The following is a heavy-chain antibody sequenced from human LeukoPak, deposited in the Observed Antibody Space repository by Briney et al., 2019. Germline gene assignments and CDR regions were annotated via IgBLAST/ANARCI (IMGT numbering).Heavy chain of an antibody. CDR2: IYHSGSP. V-gene: IGHV4-4*02. Sequence: SGTLSLTCAVSGGSISSNNWWGWVRQPPGKGLEWIGEIYHSGSPNYNPSLKSRVTISVDTSKNQFSLKLSSVTAADTAVYYCARGRLVGATYKRGFDYWGQGTLVTVSS. CDR3: ARGRLVGATYKRGFDY. CDR1: GGSISSNNW. J-gene: IGHJ4*02. D-gene: IGHD1-26*01.